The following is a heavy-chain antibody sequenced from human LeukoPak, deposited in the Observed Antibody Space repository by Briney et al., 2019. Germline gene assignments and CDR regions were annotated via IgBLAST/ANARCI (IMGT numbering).Heavy chain of an antibody. CDR1: GVSVTNGGYY. V-gene: IGHV4-31*03. J-gene: IGHJ4*02. Sequence: SETLSLTCTVSGVSVTNGGYYWTWIRQFPGRGLEWIGFFYSTESTYYNPSLKGRVTISLDSSKNQFSLRLTSTTAADTAVYFCARGSGGHDYGSYYFDYWGQGTLATVSS. D-gene: IGHD4/OR15-4a*01. CDR2: FYSTEST. CDR3: ARGSGGHDYGSYYFDY.